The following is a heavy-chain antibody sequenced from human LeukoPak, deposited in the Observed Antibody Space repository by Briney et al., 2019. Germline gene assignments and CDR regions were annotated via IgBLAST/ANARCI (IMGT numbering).Heavy chain of an antibody. CDR2: IYPGDSDS. CDR3: ARSPYHFWSGNRDYYFDY. J-gene: IGHJ4*02. D-gene: IGHD3-3*01. Sequence: GGSLKISCKGSGYSFTSYWIGWVRQMPGKGLEGMGIIYPGDSDSRDSASFEGQVTISAGKSISTAYLQWSSLKASDTAMYYCARSPYHFWSGNRDYYFDYWGQGTLVTVSS. V-gene: IGHV5-51*01. CDR1: GYSFTSYW.